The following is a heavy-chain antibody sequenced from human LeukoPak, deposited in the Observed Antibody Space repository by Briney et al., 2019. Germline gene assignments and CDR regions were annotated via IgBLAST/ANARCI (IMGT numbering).Heavy chain of an antibody. Sequence: GGSLRLSCAASGFTFSSSWMHWVRQAPGKGLVWVSRINNDGSSTNYADSVKGRFTISRDNSKNTLYVQMNSLRVEDTAVYCCARDRFCSTTSCYPGFFDYWGQGTLVTVSS. CDR1: GFTFSSSW. V-gene: IGHV3-74*01. J-gene: IGHJ4*02. CDR3: ARDRFCSTTSCYPGFFDY. D-gene: IGHD2-2*01. CDR2: INNDGSST.